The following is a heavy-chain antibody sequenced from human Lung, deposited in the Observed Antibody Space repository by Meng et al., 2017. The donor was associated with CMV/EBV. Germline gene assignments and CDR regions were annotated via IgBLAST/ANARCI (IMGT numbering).Heavy chain of an antibody. CDR1: GYTCTSYG. Sequence: ASGYTCTSYGLHWVRQATGQGLEWMGWMNLDSGNTGHAQKFQGRVAMTSNSSINTAYMELSSLKFDDTAVYYCARVFLSSYLAPFDSWGQGTLVTVSS. J-gene: IGHJ4*02. CDR2: MNLDSGNT. D-gene: IGHD6-13*01. V-gene: IGHV1-8*01. CDR3: ARVFLSSYLAPFDS.